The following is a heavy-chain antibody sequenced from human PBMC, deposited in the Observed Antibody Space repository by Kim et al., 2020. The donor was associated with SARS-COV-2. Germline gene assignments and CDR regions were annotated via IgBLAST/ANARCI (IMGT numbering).Heavy chain of an antibody. V-gene: IGHV3-11*01. CDR2: ISSSGSTI. Sequence: GGSLRLSCAASGFTFSDYYMSWIRQAPGKGLEWVSYISSSGSTIYYADSVKGRFTISRDNAKNSLYLQMNSLRAEDTAVYYCGLFAISFYYYYYMDVWGKGTTVTVSS. CDR3: GLFAISFYYYYYMDV. D-gene: IGHD3-10*02. CDR1: GFTFSDYY. J-gene: IGHJ6*03.